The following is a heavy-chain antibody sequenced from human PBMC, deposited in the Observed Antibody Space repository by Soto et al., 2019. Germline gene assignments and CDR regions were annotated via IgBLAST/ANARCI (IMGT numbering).Heavy chain of an antibody. J-gene: IGHJ4*02. CDR2: ISGNGGST. D-gene: IGHD1-1*01. CDR1: GFTFSNYP. V-gene: IGHV3-64*02. CDR3: AREGTPVTTDY. Sequence: EVQLVESGEGLDQPGGSLRLSCAVSGFTFSNYPMHWVRQAPGTGLESVSAISGNGGSTYYGDSVRGRFTISRDNSRNTMYLQMGSPRAEDTAVYYCAREGTPVTTDYWGQGTLVTVSS.